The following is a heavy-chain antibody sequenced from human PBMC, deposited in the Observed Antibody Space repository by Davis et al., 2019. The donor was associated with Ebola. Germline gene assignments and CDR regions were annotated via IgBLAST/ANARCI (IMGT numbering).Heavy chain of an antibody. CDR3: ARDRGTGVYYDRLDY. Sequence: SETLSLTCAVYGGSFSGYYWSWIRQRTGKGLEWIGESNHCGSTNYNPALKSRVTILVDTSKNQFSLKLSSVTAADTAVYYCARDRGTGVYYDRLDYWGQGTLVTVSS. CDR1: GGSFSGYY. J-gene: IGHJ4*02. D-gene: IGHD3-22*01. V-gene: IGHV4-34*01. CDR2: SNHCGST.